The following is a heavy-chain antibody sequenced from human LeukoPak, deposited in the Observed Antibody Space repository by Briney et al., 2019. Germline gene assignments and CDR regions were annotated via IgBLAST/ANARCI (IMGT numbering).Heavy chain of an antibody. CDR2: ISGSGGST. Sequence: GGSLRLSCAASGFTFSSYGMSWVRQAPGKGLEWVSAISGSGGSTYYADSVKGRFTISRDNSKNTLYLQMNSLRAEDTAVYYCAKFQGITMVRGVMGDYWGQGTLVTVSS. D-gene: IGHD3-10*01. J-gene: IGHJ4*02. V-gene: IGHV3-23*01. CDR1: GFTFSSYG. CDR3: AKFQGITMVRGVMGDY.